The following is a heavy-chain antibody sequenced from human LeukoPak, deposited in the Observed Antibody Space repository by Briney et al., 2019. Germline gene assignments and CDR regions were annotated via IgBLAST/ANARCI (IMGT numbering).Heavy chain of an antibody. J-gene: IGHJ4*02. CDR2: IYYSGST. Sequence: SETLSLTCTVSGGSISSYYWSWIRQPPGKGLEWIGYIYYSGSTNYNPSLKSRVTISVDTSKNQSSLKLSSVTAADTAVYYCARVEKTTVTFDYWGQGTLVTVSS. D-gene: IGHD4-17*01. CDR3: ARVEKTTVTFDY. V-gene: IGHV4-59*01. CDR1: GGSISSYY.